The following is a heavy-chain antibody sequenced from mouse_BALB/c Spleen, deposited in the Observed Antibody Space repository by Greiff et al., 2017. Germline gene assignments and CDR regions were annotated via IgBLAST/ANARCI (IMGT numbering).Heavy chain of an antibody. D-gene: IGHD2-1*01. CDR1: GYAFSSYW. CDR2: IYPGDGDT. V-gene: IGHV1-80*01. CDR3: AREEDGNYYYAMDY. J-gene: IGHJ4*01. Sequence: VQLQQSGAELVRPGSSVKISCKASGYAFSSYWMNWVKQRPGQGLEWIGQIYPGDGDTNYNGKFKGKATLTADKSSSTAYMQLSSLTSEDSAVYFCAREEDGNYYYAMDYWGQGTSVTVSS.